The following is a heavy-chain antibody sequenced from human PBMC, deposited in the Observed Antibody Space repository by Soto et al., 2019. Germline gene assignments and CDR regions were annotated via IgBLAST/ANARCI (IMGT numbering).Heavy chain of an antibody. CDR3: ARAVTLGLDV. CDR1: GLTFSLYS. D-gene: IGHD3-10*01. J-gene: IGHJ6*01. CDR2: ISRSSTGI. V-gene: IGHV3-48*02. Sequence: EVQLVETGVGMEQPGGSLRLSCAASGLTFSLYSMSWVRQAPGKGLEWVSYISRSSTGIHYADSEKGRFTISRDDVTNSMHLQMNSLRDGDTAVFYCARAVTLGLDVWGQGTTVSISS.